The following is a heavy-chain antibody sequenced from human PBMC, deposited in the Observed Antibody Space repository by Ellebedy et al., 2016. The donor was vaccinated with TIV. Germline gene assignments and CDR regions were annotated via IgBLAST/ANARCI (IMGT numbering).Heavy chain of an antibody. Sequence: ASVKVSXXASGGTFNSYAISWVRQAPGQGLEWMGWIIPYNGNTNYAQMLQGRVTMTTDTSTTTAYMELRSLRSDDTAVYYCARDVEEPDYYGSGSPWWFDPWGQGTLVTVSS. CDR3: ARDVEEPDYYGSGSPWWFDP. D-gene: IGHD3-10*01. CDR1: GGTFNSYA. J-gene: IGHJ5*02. CDR2: IIPYNGNT. V-gene: IGHV1-18*01.